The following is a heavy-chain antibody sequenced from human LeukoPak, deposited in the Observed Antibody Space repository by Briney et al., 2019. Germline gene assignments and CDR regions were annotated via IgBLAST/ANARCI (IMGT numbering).Heavy chain of an antibody. V-gene: IGHV3-11*01. D-gene: IGHD3-22*01. CDR2: IRGSGGDS. Sequence: GGSLRLSCAASGFTFSDYDMGWIRQAPGKGLEWVAYIRGSGGDSYHTDSVKGRFTISRDNAKTSVYLQMNSLRAEDTAVYYCARTSSSGYYYRDAFDIWGQGTMVTVSP. CDR1: GFTFSDYD. J-gene: IGHJ3*02. CDR3: ARTSSSGYYYRDAFDI.